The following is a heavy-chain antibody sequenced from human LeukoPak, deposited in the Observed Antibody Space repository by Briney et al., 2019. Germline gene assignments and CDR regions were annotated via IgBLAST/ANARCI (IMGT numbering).Heavy chain of an antibody. J-gene: IGHJ4*02. V-gene: IGHV5-51*01. CDR2: IYPGDSDT. Sequence: GESLKISCEGSGYSFTSHWIGWVRQMPGKGLEWMGIIYPGDSDTRYSPSFQGQVTISADKSISTAYLQWSSLKASDTAMYYCARRASGYDEHFDYWGQGTLVTVSS. CDR1: GYSFTSHW. CDR3: ARRASGYDEHFDY. D-gene: IGHD5-12*01.